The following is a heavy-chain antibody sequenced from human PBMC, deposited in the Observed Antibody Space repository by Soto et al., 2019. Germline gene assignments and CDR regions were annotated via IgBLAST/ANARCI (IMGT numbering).Heavy chain of an antibody. J-gene: IGHJ5*02. D-gene: IGHD3-10*01. CDR2: IYPGDSDV. CDR1: GYNFANYW. CDR3: ARQTETGSYNWFDP. V-gene: IGHV5-51*01. Sequence: GESLKISCHTSGYNFANYWVVWVRQLPGESLEWMGTIYPGDSDVRYSPSFQGLVTMSVDKSINTAYLQWGSLKASDTAMYYCARQTETGSYNWFDPWGRGTLVPVYS.